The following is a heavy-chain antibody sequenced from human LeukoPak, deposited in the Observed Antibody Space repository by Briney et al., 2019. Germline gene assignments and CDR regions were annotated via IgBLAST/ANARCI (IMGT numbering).Heavy chain of an antibody. J-gene: IGHJ4*02. V-gene: IGHV4-30-2*03. Sequence: PSQTLSLTCTVSGGSISSGDYSWSWIRQPPGEGLEWIGSIYHIGSTYYNPSLKSRVTISVDTSKNQFSLRLSSVTAADTAVYYCARHPEYFDYWGQGTLVTVSS. CDR1: GGSISSGDYS. CDR3: ARHPEYFDY. CDR2: IYHIGST. D-gene: IGHD1-14*01.